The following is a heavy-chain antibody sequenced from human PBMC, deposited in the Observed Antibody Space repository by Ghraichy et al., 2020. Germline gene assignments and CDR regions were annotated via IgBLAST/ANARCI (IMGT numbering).Heavy chain of an antibody. Sequence: SETLSLTCTVSGGSISSSTYYWGWIRQSQGKGLEWIGRIYYSGNTYYNPSLKSRVTISVDTSSNQFSLWLSSVTAADTAVYYCTRGRRRGYYQYEMDVWGQGTTVTVSS. CDR2: IYYSGNT. CDR3: TRGRRRGYYQYEMDV. CDR1: GGSISSSTYY. J-gene: IGHJ6*02. V-gene: IGHV4-39*01. D-gene: IGHD3-10*01.